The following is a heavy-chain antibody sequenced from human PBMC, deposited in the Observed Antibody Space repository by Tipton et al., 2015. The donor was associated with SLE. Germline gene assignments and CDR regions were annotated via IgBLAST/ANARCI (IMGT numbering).Heavy chain of an antibody. J-gene: IGHJ3*02. CDR3: ARDFRGGGQDAFDI. Sequence: TLSLTCTVSGGSISSYYWSWIRQPAGKGLEWIGRIYTSGSTNYNPSLKSRVPMSVDTSKNQFSLKLSSVTAADTAVYYCARDFRGGGQDAFDIWGQGTMVTVSS. D-gene: IGHD3-10*01. V-gene: IGHV4-4*07. CDR1: GGSISSYY. CDR2: IYTSGST.